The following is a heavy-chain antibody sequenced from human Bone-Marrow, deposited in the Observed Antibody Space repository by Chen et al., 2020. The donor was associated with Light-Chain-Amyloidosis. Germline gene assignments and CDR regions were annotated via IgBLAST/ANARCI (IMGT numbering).Heavy chain of an antibody. CDR2: ITHSGST. CDR1: GGSFSDYS. D-gene: IGHD3-22*01. CDR3: GRDTYDSSTYYTYRSMDV. Sequence: QVQLQQWGAGLLKPSETLSLTCAVYGGSFSDYSWTWIRQSPGTGLEWIGKITHSGSTKYNPSLKSRVTMSVDTSKNQFSLKMNSVTAADTAVYYCGRDTYDSSTYYTYRSMDVWGQGTTVTVSS. V-gene: IGHV4-34*01. J-gene: IGHJ6*02.